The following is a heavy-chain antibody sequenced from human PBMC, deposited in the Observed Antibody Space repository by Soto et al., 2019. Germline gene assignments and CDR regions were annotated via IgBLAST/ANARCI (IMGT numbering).Heavy chain of an antibody. D-gene: IGHD4-17*01. V-gene: IGHV4-59*01. J-gene: IGHJ5*02. CDR3: ARSATVRSWFDP. CDR2: IYYSGST. Sequence: SETLSLTCTVSGGSISSYYWSWIRQPPGKGLEWIGYIYYSGSTNYNPSLKSRVTISVDTSKNQFSLKLSSVTAADTAVYYCARSATVRSWFDPWGQGTLVTVSS. CDR1: GGSISSYY.